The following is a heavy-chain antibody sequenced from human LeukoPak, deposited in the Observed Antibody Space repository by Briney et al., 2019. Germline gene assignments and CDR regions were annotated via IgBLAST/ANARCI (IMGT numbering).Heavy chain of an antibody. V-gene: IGHV3-48*03. CDR3: ARGSGSYYNRLDY. Sequence: GGSLRLSCVVSGISLSNYAMTWVRQAPGKGLEWVSYISSSGSSTYYADSVKGRFTISRDTATNSLYLQVNSLRAEDTAVYYCARGSGSYYNRLDYWGQGTLVTVSS. D-gene: IGHD1-26*01. CDR2: ISSSGSST. J-gene: IGHJ4*02. CDR1: GISLSNYA.